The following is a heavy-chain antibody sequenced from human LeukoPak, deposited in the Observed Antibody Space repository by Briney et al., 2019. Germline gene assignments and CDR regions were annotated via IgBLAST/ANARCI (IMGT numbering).Heavy chain of an antibody. CDR2: TRNKANSYTT. J-gene: IGHJ4*02. CDR1: GFTFSDHY. Sequence: GGSLRLSCAASGFTFSDHYMDWVRQAPGKGLEWVGRTRNKANSYTTEYAASVKGRFTISRDDSKNSLYLQMNSLKTEDTAVYYCARARGYSYGYFDYWGQGTLVTVSS. CDR3: ARARGYSYGYFDY. V-gene: IGHV3-72*01. D-gene: IGHD5-18*01.